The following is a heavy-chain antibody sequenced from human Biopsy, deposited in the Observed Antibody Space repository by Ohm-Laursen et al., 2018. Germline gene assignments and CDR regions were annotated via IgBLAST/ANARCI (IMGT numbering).Heavy chain of an antibody. V-gene: IGHV3-7*01. CDR2: IKEDGSLI. CDR3: ARDVRYLDF. J-gene: IGHJ2*01. CDR1: GFTFSNYW. Sequence: SLRLSCAASGFTFSNYWMRWVRQAPGKGLEWIANIKEDGSLIYYLDSVKGRFTISRDNAKNSVYLQMNSLRTEDTGVYYCARDVRYLDFWGRGTLVTVSS.